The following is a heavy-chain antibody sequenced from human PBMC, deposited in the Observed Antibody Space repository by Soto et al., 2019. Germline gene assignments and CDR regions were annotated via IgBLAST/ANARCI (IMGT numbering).Heavy chain of an antibody. CDR1: GGTFRNSA. V-gene: IGHV1-69*12. J-gene: IGHJ6*02. D-gene: IGHD1-1*01. CDR2: IMPIFRTP. Sequence: QVQLEQSGAEVKKPGSSVKLSCKASGGTFRNSAISWVRQAPGQGLEWMGGIMPIFRTPDYAQKFPGRVTITADESTNTAYMELSGLRSDDTAVYYCARDNDRPQLGGNYYYILDVWGHGTTVTVSS. CDR3: ARDNDRPQLGGNYYYILDV.